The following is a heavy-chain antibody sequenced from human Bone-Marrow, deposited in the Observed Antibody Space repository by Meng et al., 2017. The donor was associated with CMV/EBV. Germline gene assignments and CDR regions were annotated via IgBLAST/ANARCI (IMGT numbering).Heavy chain of an antibody. Sequence: GESLKISCAASGFTFSSYEMNWVRQAPGKGLEWVSYISSSGSTIYYADSVKGRFTIPRDNAKNSLHLQMNSLRAEDTAVYYCAREDTIFGVVIGAFDIWGQGTMVTISS. D-gene: IGHD3-3*01. CDR2: ISSSGSTI. J-gene: IGHJ3*02. CDR3: AREDTIFGVVIGAFDI. V-gene: IGHV3-48*03. CDR1: GFTFSSYE.